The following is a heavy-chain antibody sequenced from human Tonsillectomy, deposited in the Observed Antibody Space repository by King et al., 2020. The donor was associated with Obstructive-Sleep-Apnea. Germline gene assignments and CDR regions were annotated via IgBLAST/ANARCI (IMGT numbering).Heavy chain of an antibody. CDR1: GLTVSSNY. J-gene: IGHJ4*02. V-gene: IGHV3-53*04. CDR3: ARDGSSSWYYFDY. CDR2: IYSGGST. Sequence: VQLVESGGGLVQPGGSLRLSCAASGLTVSSNYMSWVRQAPGKGLEWVSVIYSGGSTYYADSVKGRFTISRHNSKNTLYLQMNSLRAEDTAVYYCARDGSSSWYYFDYWGQGTLVTVSS. D-gene: IGHD6-13*01.